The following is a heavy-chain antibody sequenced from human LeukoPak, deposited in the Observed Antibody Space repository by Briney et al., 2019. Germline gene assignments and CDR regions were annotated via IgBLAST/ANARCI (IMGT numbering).Heavy chain of an antibody. V-gene: IGHV3-23*01. J-gene: IGHJ4*02. CDR1: SFTFSSYA. D-gene: IGHD1-26*01. CDR2: ISGSGGST. CDR3: AKVMYSGSYEVFDY. Sequence: GGSLRLSCGASSFTFSSYAMSWVRQAPGKGLEWVSAISGSGGSTYYADSVKGRFTISRDNSKNTLYLQMNSLRAEDTAVYYCAKVMYSGSYEVFDYWGQGTLVTVSS.